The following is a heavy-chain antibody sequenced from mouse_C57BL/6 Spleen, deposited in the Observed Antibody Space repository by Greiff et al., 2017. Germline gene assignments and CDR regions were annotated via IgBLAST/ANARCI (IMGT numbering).Heavy chain of an antibody. CDR3: ARDGTTVKRDAMDY. CDR1: GYSFTGYY. Sequence: EVQLQQSGPELVKPGASVKISCKASGYSFTGYYLNWVKQSPEKSLEWIGEINPSTGGTTYNQKFKAKATLTVDKSSSTAYMQLKSLTSEDSAVYYCARDGTTVKRDAMDYWGQGTSVTVSS. D-gene: IGHD1-1*01. J-gene: IGHJ4*01. V-gene: IGHV1-42*01. CDR2: INPSTGGT.